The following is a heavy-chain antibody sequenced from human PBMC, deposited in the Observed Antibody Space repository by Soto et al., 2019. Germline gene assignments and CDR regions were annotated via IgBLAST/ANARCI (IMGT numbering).Heavy chain of an antibody. Sequence: SETLSLTCTVSGGSISSGGYYWSWIRQHPGKGLEWIGYIYYSGSTYYNPSLKSRVTISVDTSKNQFSLKLSSVTAADTAVYYCARDRGGFYDSSGHFDYWGQGTLVTVSS. V-gene: IGHV4-31*03. CDR1: GGSISSGGYY. J-gene: IGHJ4*02. CDR2: IYYSGST. CDR3: ARDRGGFYDSSGHFDY. D-gene: IGHD3-22*01.